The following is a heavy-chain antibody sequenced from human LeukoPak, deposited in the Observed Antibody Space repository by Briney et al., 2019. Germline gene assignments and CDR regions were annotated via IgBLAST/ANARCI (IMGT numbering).Heavy chain of an antibody. D-gene: IGHD4-17*01. J-gene: IGHJ4*02. CDR1: GYSISSGYY. CDR2: IYHSGST. Sequence: SETLSLTCTVSGYSISSGYYWGWIRPPPGKGLEWIGSIYHSGSTYYNPSLKSRVTISVDTSKNQFSLKLSSVTAADTAVYYCARDRVGDTVTVFDYWGQGTLVTVSS. CDR3: ARDRVGDTVTVFDY. V-gene: IGHV4-38-2*02.